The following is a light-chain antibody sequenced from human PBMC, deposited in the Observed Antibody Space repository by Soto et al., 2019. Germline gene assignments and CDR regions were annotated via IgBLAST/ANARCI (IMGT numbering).Light chain of an antibody. CDR1: SSNIGAGFD. CDR2: AND. Sequence: QSVLTQPPSVSGAPGQRLTISCAGTSSNIGAGFDVHWYQQLPGTAPKLLIYANDDRPSGVPDRFSGSTSGTSASLAITGLQAEDAADYYCQSYDSSLSASVFGGGTKLTVL. V-gene: IGLV1-40*01. J-gene: IGLJ2*01. CDR3: QSYDSSLSASV.